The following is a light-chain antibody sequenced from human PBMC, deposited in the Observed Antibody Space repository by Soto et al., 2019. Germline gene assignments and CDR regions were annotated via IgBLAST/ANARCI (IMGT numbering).Light chain of an antibody. CDR3: QQYGTYLWT. J-gene: IGKJ1*01. V-gene: IGKV3-11*01. CDR2: DAS. Sequence: EIVLTQSPATLSLSPGERATLSCRASQSVSSYLAWYQQKPGQAPRLLIYDASNRATGIPARFRGSGSGTDFTLTISSLEPEDFAVYYCQQYGTYLWTFGQGTRVEIK. CDR1: QSVSSY.